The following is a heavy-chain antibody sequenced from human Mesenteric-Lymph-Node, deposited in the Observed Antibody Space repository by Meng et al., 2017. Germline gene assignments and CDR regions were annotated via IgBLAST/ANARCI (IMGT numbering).Heavy chain of an antibody. Sequence: QRPEPGTGLFKPSQPLSSTCTVSGASVSSGGYYWTGIRQRTGKGLLWTGYIYYSANTYYNPSLKCPVNISIVTSKTQFSLKLSFVTAADTAVYYCARVAAAGNEWFDPWGQGTLVTVSS. V-gene: IGHV4-31*01. J-gene: IGHJ5*02. CDR2: IYYSANT. CDR3: ARVAAAGNEWFDP. CDR1: GASVSSGGYY. D-gene: IGHD6-13*01.